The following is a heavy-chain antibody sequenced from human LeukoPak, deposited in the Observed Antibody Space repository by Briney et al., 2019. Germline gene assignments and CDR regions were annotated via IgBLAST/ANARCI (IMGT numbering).Heavy chain of an antibody. CDR2: IYSGGST. CDR1: GFTVSSNY. CDR3: ARGLGRGLYGSGSYYKRGNYGMDV. J-gene: IGHJ6*02. D-gene: IGHD3-10*01. Sequence: GGSLRLSCAASGFTVSSNYMSWVRQAPGKGLEWVSVIYSGGSTYYADSVKGRFTISRDNSKNTLYLQMNSLRAEDTAVYYCARGLGRGLYGSGSYYKRGNYGMDVWGQGTTVTVSS. V-gene: IGHV3-53*01.